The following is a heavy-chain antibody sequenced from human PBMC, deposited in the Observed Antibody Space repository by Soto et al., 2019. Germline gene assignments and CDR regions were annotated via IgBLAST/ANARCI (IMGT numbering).Heavy chain of an antibody. CDR3: ATVRSYPDY. J-gene: IGHJ4*01. Sequence: VSLRLSCAASGFTFSDAWMTWVRQAPGKGLEWVGRIKSQGEGGTTEYAAPVKGRFTISRDDSEKTLYLQMNSLKSEDTAVYYCATVRSYPDYWGPGTLVTVSS. D-gene: IGHD1-26*01. CDR2: IKSQGEGGTT. V-gene: IGHV3-15*01. CDR1: GFTFSDAW.